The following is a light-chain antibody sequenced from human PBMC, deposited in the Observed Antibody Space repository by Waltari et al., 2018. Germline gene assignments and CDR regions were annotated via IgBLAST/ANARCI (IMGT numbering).Light chain of an antibody. Sequence: EIVLTQSPATLSLSPGEGATLSCRASQSVSSQLVWYQQKRGQAPSLLIYDATNRATGIPARFSGSGSVTDFTLTSSSLEPEDFAVYYCQQCNNSPPTFGQGTKVEIK. CDR1: QSVSSQ. V-gene: IGKV3-11*01. J-gene: IGKJ1*01. CDR3: QQCNNSPPT. CDR2: DAT.